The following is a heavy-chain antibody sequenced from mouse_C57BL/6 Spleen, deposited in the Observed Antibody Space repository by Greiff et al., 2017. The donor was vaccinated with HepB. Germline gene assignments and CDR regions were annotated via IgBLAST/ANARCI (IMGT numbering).Heavy chain of an antibody. CDR3: ARHDQLRPYLDY. D-gene: IGHD3-2*02. V-gene: IGHV5-6*01. J-gene: IGHJ2*01. CDR2: ISSGGSYT. Sequence: EVKLLESGGDLVKPGGSLKLSCAASGFTFSSYGMFWVRQTPDKRLERVATISSGGSYTYSPDSVKGRFTISRDNAKNTLYLQMSSLKSEDTAMYYCARHDQLRPYLDYWDQGTTLTVSS. CDR1: GFTFSSYG.